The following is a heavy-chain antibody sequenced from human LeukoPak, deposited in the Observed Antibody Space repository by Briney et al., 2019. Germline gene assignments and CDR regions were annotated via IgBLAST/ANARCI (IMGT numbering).Heavy chain of an antibody. CDR1: GYTFTSYY. CDR2: INPSGGST. V-gene: IGHV1-46*01. CDR3: ARVLYSGSYFGY. D-gene: IGHD1-26*01. J-gene: IGHJ4*02. Sequence: ASVKVSCKASGYTFTSYYMHWVRQAPGQGLEWMGIINPSGGSTSYAQKFQGRVTITRNTSISTAYMELSSLRSEDTAVYYCARVLYSGSYFGYWGQGTLVTVSS.